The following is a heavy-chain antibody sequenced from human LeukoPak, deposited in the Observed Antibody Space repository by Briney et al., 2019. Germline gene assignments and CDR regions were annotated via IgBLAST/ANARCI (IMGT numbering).Heavy chain of an antibody. CDR1: GYSISSGYN. Sequence: SETLSLTCTVSGYSISSGYNWGWIRQPPGKGLEWIGSIYHSGKTYYNPSLRSRVTISVDTSKNQFSLKLTSVTAADTAVYYCARGGYSGYDSRRVLGEFGPWGQGTLVTVSS. D-gene: IGHD5-12*01. CDR2: IYHSGKT. CDR3: ARGGYSGYDSRRVLGEFGP. J-gene: IGHJ5*02. V-gene: IGHV4-38-2*02.